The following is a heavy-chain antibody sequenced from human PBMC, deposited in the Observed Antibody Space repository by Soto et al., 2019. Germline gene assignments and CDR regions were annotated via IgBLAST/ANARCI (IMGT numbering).Heavy chain of an antibody. J-gene: IGHJ6*03. D-gene: IGHD5-12*01. CDR1: GFTFSSYW. V-gene: IGHV3-74*01. CDR2: INSDGSST. CDR3: ARAADSGYDDYYYYYYMDV. Sequence: LRLSCAASGFTFSSYWMHWVRQAPGKGLVWVSRINSDGSSTSYADSVKGRFTISRDNAKNTLYLQMNSLRAEDTAVYYCARAADSGYDDYYYYYYMDVWGKGTKVTVSS.